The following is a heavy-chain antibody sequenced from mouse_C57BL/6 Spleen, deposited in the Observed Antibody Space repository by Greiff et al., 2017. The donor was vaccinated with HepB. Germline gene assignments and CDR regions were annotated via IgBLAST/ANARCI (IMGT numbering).Heavy chain of an antibody. Sequence: VKLQQSGAELARPGASVKLSCKASGYTFTSYGISWVKQRTGQGLEWIGEIYPRSGNTYYNEKFKGKATLTADKSSSTAYMELRSLTSEDSAVYFCAREGIYYGSYWYFDVWGTGTTVTVSS. V-gene: IGHV1-81*01. CDR3: AREGIYYGSYWYFDV. J-gene: IGHJ1*03. CDR2: IYPRSGNT. D-gene: IGHD1-1*01. CDR1: GYTFTSYG.